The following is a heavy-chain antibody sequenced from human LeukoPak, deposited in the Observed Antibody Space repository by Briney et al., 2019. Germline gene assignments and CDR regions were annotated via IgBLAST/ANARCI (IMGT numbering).Heavy chain of an antibody. D-gene: IGHD1-26*01. V-gene: IGHV3-33*01. J-gene: IGHJ4*02. Sequence: PGGSLRLSCAASGFTFRSYGMHWVRQAPGKGLGWVAVIWYDGSKKDYADSVKGRFTISRDNAKNSLYLQMNSLRAEDTAVYYCARVANSGSYGYWGQGTLVTVSS. CDR3: ARVANSGSYGY. CDR1: GFTFRSYG. CDR2: IWYDGSKK.